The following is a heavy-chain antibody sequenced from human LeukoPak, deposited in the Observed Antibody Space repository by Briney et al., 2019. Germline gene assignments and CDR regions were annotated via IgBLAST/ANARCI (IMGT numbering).Heavy chain of an antibody. V-gene: IGHV1-2*02. CDR3: ARPFIETPSLGALDY. J-gene: IGHJ4*02. CDR2: INPDSGGT. Sequence: PGASVKVSCKASGYTFTGYYMHWVRQAPGQGLEWMGWINPDSGGTNYAQNFQGRVTMTRDTSISTAYMELSRLRSDDTAVYYCARPFIETPSLGALDYWGQGTLVTVSS. D-gene: IGHD4-23*01. CDR1: GYTFTGYY.